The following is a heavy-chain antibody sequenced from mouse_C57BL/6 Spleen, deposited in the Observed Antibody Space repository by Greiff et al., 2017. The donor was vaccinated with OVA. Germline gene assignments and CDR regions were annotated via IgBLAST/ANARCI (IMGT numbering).Heavy chain of an antibody. Sequence: EVQLVESGGDLVKPGGSLKLSCAASGFTFSSYGMSWVRQTPDKRLEWVATISSGGSYTYYPDSVKGRFTISRDNAKNTLYLQMSSLKSEDTAMYYCARSGYYSNYGGYWGQGTTLTVSS. D-gene: IGHD2-5*01. CDR1: GFTFSSYG. V-gene: IGHV5-6*01. CDR3: ARSGYYSNYGGY. J-gene: IGHJ2*01. CDR2: ISSGGSYT.